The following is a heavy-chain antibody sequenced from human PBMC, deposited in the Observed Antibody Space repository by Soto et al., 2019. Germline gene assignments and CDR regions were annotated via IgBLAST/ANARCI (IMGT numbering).Heavy chain of an antibody. Sequence: GGSLRLSCAASGFTFSSYALHWVRQTPGKGLEWVAVISYDGSNKHYADSVKGRFTISRDNSKNTLFLQMNSLRAEDMAVYYCARGSRFYDSSGQILAEAFDIWGQGTMVTVSS. CDR1: GFTFSSYA. J-gene: IGHJ3*02. CDR2: ISYDGSNK. D-gene: IGHD3-22*01. CDR3: ARGSRFYDSSGQILAEAFDI. V-gene: IGHV3-30-3*01.